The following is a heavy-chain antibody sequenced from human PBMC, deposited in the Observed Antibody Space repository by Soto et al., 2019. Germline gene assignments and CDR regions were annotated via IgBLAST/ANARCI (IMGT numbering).Heavy chain of an antibody. J-gene: IGHJ4*02. CDR1: GFTFSSYW. D-gene: IGHD4-17*01. CDR2: IKQDGSEK. V-gene: IGHV3-7*01. Sequence: EVQLVESGGGLVQPGGSLRLSCAASGFTFSSYWMSWVRQAPGKGLEWVANIKQDGSEKYYVDSVKGRFTISRDNAKNSLYLQMNSLRGEDTAVYYCATQGGYGDYFGTGKVEYWGQGTLVTVSS. CDR3: ATQGGYGDYFGTGKVEY.